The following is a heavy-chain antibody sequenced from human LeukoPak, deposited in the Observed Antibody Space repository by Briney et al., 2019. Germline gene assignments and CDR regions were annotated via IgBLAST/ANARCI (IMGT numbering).Heavy chain of an antibody. V-gene: IGHV1-69*04. CDR1: GGTFSSYA. CDR3: ARSGRSGRPVGIDY. CDR2: IIPILGIA. Sequence: SVKVSCKASGGTFSSYAISWVRQAPGQGLEWMGRIIPILGIANYAQKFQGRVTITADKSTSTAYMELSSLRSEDTAAYYCARSGRSGRPVGIDYWGQGTLVTVSS. D-gene: IGHD2-15*01. J-gene: IGHJ4*02.